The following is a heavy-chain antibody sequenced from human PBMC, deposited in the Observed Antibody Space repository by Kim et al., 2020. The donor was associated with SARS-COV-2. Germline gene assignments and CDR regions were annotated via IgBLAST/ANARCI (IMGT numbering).Heavy chain of an antibody. D-gene: IGHD2-21*01. CDR3: TRSRWGLQY. J-gene: IGHJ4*02. CDR1: GGSISSYY. CDR2: ISYSGST. Sequence: SETLSLTCTVSGGSISSYYWSWIRQPPGKGLEWIGFISYSGSTNYNPSLKSRVTISVDPSKNQFSLKLTSVTAADTAVYYCTRSRWGLQYWGQGTLVTVSS. V-gene: IGHV4-59*08.